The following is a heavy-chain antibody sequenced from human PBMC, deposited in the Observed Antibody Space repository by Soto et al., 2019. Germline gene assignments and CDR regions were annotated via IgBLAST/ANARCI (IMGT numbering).Heavy chain of an antibody. D-gene: IGHD6-19*01. CDR3: ARLGIAVAGFDY. V-gene: IGHV4-39*01. J-gene: IGHJ4*02. Sequence: QLQLQESGPGLVKPSETLSLTCTVSGGSISSSSYYWGWIRQPPGKGLEWIGSIYYSGSTYYNPSLKSRVTISVDTSKNQFSLKLSSVTAADTAVYYCARLGIAVAGFDYWGQGTLVTVSS. CDR2: IYYSGST. CDR1: GGSISSSSYY.